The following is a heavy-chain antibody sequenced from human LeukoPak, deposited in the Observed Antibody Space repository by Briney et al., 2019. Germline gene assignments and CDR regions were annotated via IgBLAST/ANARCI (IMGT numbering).Heavy chain of an antibody. CDR1: GGTFSSYA. J-gene: IGHJ6*02. V-gene: IGHV1-69*13. CDR3: ARLDEYSSSSRYYGMGV. CDR2: IIPIFGTA. Sequence: GASVKVSCKASGGTFSSYAISWVRQAPGQGLEWMGGIIPIFGTANYAQKFQGRVTITADESTSTAYMELSSLRSEDTAVYYCARLDEYSSSSRYYGMGVWGQGTTVTVSS. D-gene: IGHD6-6*01.